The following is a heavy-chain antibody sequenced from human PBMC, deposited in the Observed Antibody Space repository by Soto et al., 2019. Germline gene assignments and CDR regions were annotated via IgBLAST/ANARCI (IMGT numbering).Heavy chain of an antibody. CDR2: ISAYNGNT. V-gene: IGHV1-18*04. D-gene: IGHD3-3*01. CDR3: AVTTYYDFWSGYFGFDY. Sequence: ASVKVSCKASGYTFTSYGISWVRQAPGQGLEWMGWISAYNGNTNYAQKLQGRVTMTTDTSTSTAYMELRSLRSDDTAVYYCAVTTYYDFWSGYFGFDYWGQGTLVTVSS. CDR1: GYTFTSYG. J-gene: IGHJ4*02.